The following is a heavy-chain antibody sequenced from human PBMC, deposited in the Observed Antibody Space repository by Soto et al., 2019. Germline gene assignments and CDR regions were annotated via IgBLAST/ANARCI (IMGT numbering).Heavy chain of an antibody. D-gene: IGHD6-19*01. CDR1: GYIFTSYW. CDR2: IYPGASDT. Sequence: PGESLKISGKGSGYIFTSYWIGWVRQMPGKGLEWMGIIYPGASDTRYSPSFQGQVTISADKSISTAYLQWSSLKATNTAMYYCARSQQWLAWFDYWGQGTLVTVSS. J-gene: IGHJ5*01. V-gene: IGHV5-51*01. CDR3: ARSQQWLAWFDY.